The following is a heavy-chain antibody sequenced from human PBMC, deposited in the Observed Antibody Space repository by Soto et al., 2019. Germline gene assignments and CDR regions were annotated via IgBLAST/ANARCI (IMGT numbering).Heavy chain of an antibody. CDR1: GFSLSTSGVG. CDR2: IYWDDDK. V-gene: IGHV2-5*02. CDR3: AHRPYGSGIFSSGWFDP. D-gene: IGHD3-10*01. J-gene: IGHJ5*02. Sequence: QITLKESGPTLVKPTQTLTLTCTFSGFSLSTSGVGVGWIRQPPGKALEWLALIYWDDDKRYSPSLKSRLTIPKDPSKNQVGLTMTNMDPVDTATYYCAHRPYGSGIFSSGWFDPWGQGTLVTVSS.